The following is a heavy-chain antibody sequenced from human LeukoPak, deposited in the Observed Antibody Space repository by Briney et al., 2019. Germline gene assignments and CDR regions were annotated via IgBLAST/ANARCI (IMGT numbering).Heavy chain of an antibody. J-gene: IGHJ4*02. V-gene: IGHV3-64D*06. CDR1: GFTFSSYT. CDR3: VIVRGYFDSSGSDY. D-gene: IGHD3-9*01. Sequence: PGGSLRLSCSASGFTFSSYTIHWVRQAPGKGLEFVSAITSNGGSAYYADSVEGRFTISRDNSKNTVYLQMSSLRAEDTAVYYCVIVRGYFDSSGSDYWGQGTLVTVSS. CDR2: ITSNGGSA.